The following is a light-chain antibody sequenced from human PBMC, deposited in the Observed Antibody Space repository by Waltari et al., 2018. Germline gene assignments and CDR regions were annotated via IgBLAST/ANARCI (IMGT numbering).Light chain of an antibody. V-gene: IGKV1-17*01. CDR1: QDISNY. CDR3: LQYNSKPFT. J-gene: IGKJ3*01. Sequence: DIQMTQSPSSLSASVGDRVTITCRASQDISNYLSWYQQKPGKAPKRLFFTASSLESGVPSRFSGSGSGTEFTLTISSLLPEDFAVYYCLQYNSKPFTFGPGTKLDIK. CDR2: TAS.